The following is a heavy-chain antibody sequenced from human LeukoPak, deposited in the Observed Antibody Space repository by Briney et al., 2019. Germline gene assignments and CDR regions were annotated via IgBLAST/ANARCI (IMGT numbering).Heavy chain of an antibody. Sequence: GGSLRLSCAASGFTFSSYGMSWVRQAPGKGLEWVSAISGSGGSTYYADSVKGRFTISRDNSKNTLYLQMNSLRAEDTAVYYCAKDPYSSGWYSPYYFDYWGQGTLVTVSS. V-gene: IGHV3-23*01. CDR3: AKDPYSSGWYSPYYFDY. CDR1: GFTFSSYG. D-gene: IGHD6-19*01. CDR2: ISGSGGST. J-gene: IGHJ4*02.